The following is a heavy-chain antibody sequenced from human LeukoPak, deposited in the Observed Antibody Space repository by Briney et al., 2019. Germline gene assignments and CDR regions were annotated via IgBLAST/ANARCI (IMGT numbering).Heavy chain of an antibody. J-gene: IGHJ4*02. Sequence: SETLSLTCTVSGGSISSYYWSWIRQPPGKGLEWIGYIYYSGSTNYNPSLKSRVTISVDTSKNQFSLKLSSVTAADTAVYYCARDPDETDYYDDTGYYFEYWGQGTLVTVSS. V-gene: IGHV4-59*01. D-gene: IGHD3-22*01. CDR1: GGSISSYY. CDR2: IYYSGST. CDR3: ARDPDETDYYDDTGYYFEY.